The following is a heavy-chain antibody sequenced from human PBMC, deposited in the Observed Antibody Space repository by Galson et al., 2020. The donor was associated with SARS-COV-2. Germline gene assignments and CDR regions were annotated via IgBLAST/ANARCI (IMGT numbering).Heavy chain of an antibody. J-gene: IGHJ4*02. D-gene: IGHD3-10*01. CDR1: GFTFTDYW. CDR2: IKQDGSDK. Sequence: GGSLRLSCAASGFTFTDYWMTWVRQAPGKGLEWVAIIKQDGSDKYYIDSVKGRSTISRDNARNSLYLQMNTLRAEDSALYYCARVAEPDSVSQYRYFDYWGQGTLVTVSS. V-gene: IGHV3-7*03. CDR3: ARVAEPDSVSQYRYFDY.